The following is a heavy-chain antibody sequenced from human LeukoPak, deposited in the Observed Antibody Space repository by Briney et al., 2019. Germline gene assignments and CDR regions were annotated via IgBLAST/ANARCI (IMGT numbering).Heavy chain of an antibody. CDR1: GVSISRSY. CDR2: ISYSGVS. V-gene: IGHV4-59*08. J-gene: IGHJ4*02. D-gene: IGHD1-26*01. CDR3: ARGGGSPRGPLVY. Sequence: SETLSLTCTVSGVSISRSYWIWLRQTLGKGLEWLGYISYSGVSSYHPSLKSRVTISADTSKNQFSLNLSSVPAADTAVYYCARGGGSPRGPLVYWGQGTLVTVSS.